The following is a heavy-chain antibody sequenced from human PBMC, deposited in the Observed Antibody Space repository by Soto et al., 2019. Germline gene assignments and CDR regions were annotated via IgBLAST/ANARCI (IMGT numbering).Heavy chain of an antibody. D-gene: IGHD5-12*01. Sequence: QVQLVQSGAEGKKPGSSVKVSCKASGGTFSSYAIRWVRQAPGQGLELMGGSIPIFGTANYAQKFQGRVTITADESTSTAYMELSSLRSEDTAVYYCARGRWLQSRGDRGSDYWGQGTLVTVSS. CDR2: SIPIFGTA. V-gene: IGHV1-69*01. J-gene: IGHJ4*02. CDR3: ARGRWLQSRGDRGSDY. CDR1: GGTFSSYA.